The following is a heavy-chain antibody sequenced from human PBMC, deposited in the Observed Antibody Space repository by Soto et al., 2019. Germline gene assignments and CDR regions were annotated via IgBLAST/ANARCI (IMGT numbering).Heavy chain of an antibody. CDR2: IWYDGSNK. CDR1: GFTFSSYG. CDR3: ARGGPYYYDSSGYSPFRY. V-gene: IGHV3-33*01. J-gene: IGHJ4*02. Sequence: QVQLVESGGGVVQPGRSLRLSCAASGFTFSSYGMHWVRQAPGKGLEWVAVIWYDGSNKYYADSVKGRFTISRDNSKNTLYLQMNSLRAEDTAVYYCARGGPYYYDSSGYSPFRYWGQGTLVTVSS. D-gene: IGHD3-22*01.